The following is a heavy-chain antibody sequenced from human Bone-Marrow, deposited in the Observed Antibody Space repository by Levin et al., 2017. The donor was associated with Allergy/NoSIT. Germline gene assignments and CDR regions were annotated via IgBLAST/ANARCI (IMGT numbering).Heavy chain of an antibody. Sequence: SCAASGFTFSNYAMSWVRQAPGKGLEWVSGISGSGDSTYDGDSVKGRFTISRDNSKNTLYLQMNSLRAEDTAVYYCAKDRDFYGSESLGNWGQGTLVTVSS. CDR1: GFTFSNYA. CDR3: AKDRDFYGSESLGN. D-gene: IGHD3-10*01. CDR2: ISGSGDST. J-gene: IGHJ4*02. V-gene: IGHV3-23*01.